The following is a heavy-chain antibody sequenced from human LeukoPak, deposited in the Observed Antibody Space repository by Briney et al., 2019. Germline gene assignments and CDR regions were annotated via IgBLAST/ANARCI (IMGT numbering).Heavy chain of an antibody. CDR1: GLTFSSYV. J-gene: IGHJ4*02. CDR2: ISGSGYNT. V-gene: IGHV3-23*01. Sequence: PGGSLRLSCAASGLTFSSYVMSWVRQAPGKGLEWVSGISGSGYNTFYADSVKGRLIISRDESKNTVSLLMNTLRAEDTAIYYCAKGGELLGYLDSWAQGTLVTVSS. D-gene: IGHD1-7*01. CDR3: AKGGELLGYLDS.